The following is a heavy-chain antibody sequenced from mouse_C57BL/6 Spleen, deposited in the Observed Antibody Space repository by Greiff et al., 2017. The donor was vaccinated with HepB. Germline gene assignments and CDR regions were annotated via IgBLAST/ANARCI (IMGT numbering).Heavy chain of an antibody. CDR1: GYAFSSSW. CDR3: ARTIYYDYDAMDY. D-gene: IGHD2-1*01. V-gene: IGHV1-82*01. Sequence: QVQLKQSGPELVKPGASVKISCKASGYAFSSSWMNWVKQRPGKGLEWIGRIYPGDGDTNYNGKFKGKATLTADKSSSTAYMQRSSLTSEDSAVYFCARTIYYDYDAMDYWGQGTSVTVSS. J-gene: IGHJ4*01. CDR2: IYPGDGDT.